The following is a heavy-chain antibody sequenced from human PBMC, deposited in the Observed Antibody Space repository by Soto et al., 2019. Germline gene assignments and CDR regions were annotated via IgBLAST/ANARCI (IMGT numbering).Heavy chain of an antibody. J-gene: IGHJ4*02. Sequence: SETLSLTCTVSGGSISSSTYYWGWIRQPPGKGLEWIGSMHYRGSSYYNPSLKSRVTISVDTSKNHLSLRLSSVTAADTAAYYCARGYYDSSAYYFDSWGQGTLVTVSS. D-gene: IGHD3-22*01. V-gene: IGHV4-39*02. CDR1: GGSISSSTYY. CDR2: MHYRGSS. CDR3: ARGYYDSSAYYFDS.